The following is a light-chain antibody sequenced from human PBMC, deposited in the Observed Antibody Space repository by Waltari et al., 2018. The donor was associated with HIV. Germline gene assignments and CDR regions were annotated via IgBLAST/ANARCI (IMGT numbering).Light chain of an antibody. CDR3: AAWDDSLIGPV. Sequence: QSVLTQPPSASGTPGQRVTISCSGSRPNIGSNTINWYQHLPGTAPKLLSYSNNQRPSGVPDRLSGSKSGTSASLAISGLQSEDEANYYCAAWDDSLIGPVFGGGTKLTVL. CDR2: SNN. CDR1: RPNIGSNT. J-gene: IGLJ3*02. V-gene: IGLV1-44*01.